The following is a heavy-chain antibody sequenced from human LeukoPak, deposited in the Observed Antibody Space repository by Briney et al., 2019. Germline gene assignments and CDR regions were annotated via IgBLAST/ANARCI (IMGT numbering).Heavy chain of an antibody. CDR3: AREMSGSNDAFDI. J-gene: IGHJ3*02. D-gene: IGHD3-10*01. Sequence: GGSLRLSCAASGFTLSSYDMHWVRQATGEGLEWVSMIYKAGNTYYTGSVKGRFTISRENAKNSLYLQMNSLTAGDTAVYYCAREMSGSNDAFDIWGPGTMVTVSS. CDR2: IYKAGNT. CDR1: GFTLSSYD. V-gene: IGHV3-13*01.